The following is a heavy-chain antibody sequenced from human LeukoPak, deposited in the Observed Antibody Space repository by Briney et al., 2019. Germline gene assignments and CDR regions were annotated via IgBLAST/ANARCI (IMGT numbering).Heavy chain of an antibody. V-gene: IGHV1-2*02. CDR3: ARDIDMVVRD. J-gene: IGHJ4*02. Sequence: ASVKVSCKASGYTFTGYYMHWVRQAPGQGLEWMGWINPNSGGTNYAQKFQGRVTMTTDTSTSTAYMELRSLRSDDTAVYYCARDIDMVVRDWGQGSMVTVSS. CDR1: GYTFTGYY. D-gene: IGHD2-15*01. CDR2: INPNSGGT.